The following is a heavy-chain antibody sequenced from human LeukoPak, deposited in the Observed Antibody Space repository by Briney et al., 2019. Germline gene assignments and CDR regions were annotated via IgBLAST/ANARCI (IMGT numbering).Heavy chain of an antibody. D-gene: IGHD3-10*01. Sequence: SETLSLTYTVSGGSISSYYWSWIRQPAGKGLEWIGRIYTSGSTNYNPSLKSRVTMSVDTSKNQFSLKLSSVTAADTAVYYCARGVYYGSGSYYWGSWFDPWGQGTLVTVSS. CDR2: IYTSGST. CDR3: ARGVYYGSGSYYWGSWFDP. V-gene: IGHV4-4*07. CDR1: GGSISSYY. J-gene: IGHJ5*02.